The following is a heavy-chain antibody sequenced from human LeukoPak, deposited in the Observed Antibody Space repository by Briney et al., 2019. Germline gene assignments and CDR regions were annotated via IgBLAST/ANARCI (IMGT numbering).Heavy chain of an antibody. D-gene: IGHD2-15*01. CDR3: ASRGGPYPGQIEDY. CDR1: GGSTISSY. CDR2: IYTSGST. V-gene: IGHV4-4*07. Sequence: PSETLSLTCTVSGGSTISSYRGWIPQPAGKGLEWIGRIYTSGSTNYNPSLKSRVTMSVDTSKNQFSLKLSSVTAADTAVYYCASRGGPYPGQIEDYWGQGTLVTVSS. J-gene: IGHJ4*02.